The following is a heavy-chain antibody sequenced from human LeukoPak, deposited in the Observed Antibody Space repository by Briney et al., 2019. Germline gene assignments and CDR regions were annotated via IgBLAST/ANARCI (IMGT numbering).Heavy chain of an antibody. D-gene: IGHD6-13*01. J-gene: IGHJ5*02. CDR1: GFTFSSYA. CDR3: ARGLGRYSSRNRWFDP. Sequence: GSLRLSCAASGFTFSSYAMSWVRQAPGKGLEGIGEINHSGSTNYNPSLKSRVTISVDTSKNQFSLKLSSVTAADTAVYYCARGLGRYSSRNRWFDPWGQGTLVTVSS. V-gene: IGHV4-34*01. CDR2: INHSGST.